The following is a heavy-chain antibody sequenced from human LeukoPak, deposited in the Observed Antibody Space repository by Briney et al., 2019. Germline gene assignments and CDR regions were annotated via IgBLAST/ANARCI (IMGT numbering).Heavy chain of an antibody. D-gene: IGHD2-8*01. CDR3: ARDMVLFDP. J-gene: IGHJ5*02. CDR2: IYYSGST. Sequence: TSETLSLTCTVSGGSISSYYWSWIRQPPGKGLEWIGYIYYSGSTNYNPSLKSRVTISVDTSKNQFPLKLSSVTAADTAVYYCARDMVLFDPWGQGTLVTVSS. V-gene: IGHV4-59*01. CDR1: GGSISSYY.